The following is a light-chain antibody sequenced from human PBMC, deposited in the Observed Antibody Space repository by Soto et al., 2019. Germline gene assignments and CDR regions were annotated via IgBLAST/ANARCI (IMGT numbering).Light chain of an antibody. CDR2: DVN. V-gene: IGLV2-8*01. Sequence: QSVLTQPPSASGSPGQSAAISCTGTASDIGGYTFVSWYQQHPGKAPKLLIYDVNKRPSGVPDRFSGSKSGNTASLTVSGLQAEDEADYYCSAHGGTNPYVFGTGTKVTVL. CDR1: ASDIGGYTF. J-gene: IGLJ1*01. CDR3: SAHGGTNPYV.